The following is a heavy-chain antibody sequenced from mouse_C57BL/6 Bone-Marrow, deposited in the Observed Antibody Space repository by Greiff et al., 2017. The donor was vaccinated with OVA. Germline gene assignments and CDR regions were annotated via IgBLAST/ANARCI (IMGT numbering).Heavy chain of an antibody. CDR1: GYTFTSYT. J-gene: IGHJ3*01. D-gene: IGHD2-5*01. CDR2: INPSSGYP. CDR3: ARSYSNWFAY. Sequence: VQLQQSGAELARPGASVKMSCKASGYTFTSYTMHWVKQRPGPGLEWIGYINPSSGYPKYNQKFTDKATLTADKSSSTAYMQLSSLTSADSAVYDCARSYSNWFAYGGRGNVVTVTA. V-gene: IGHV1-4*01.